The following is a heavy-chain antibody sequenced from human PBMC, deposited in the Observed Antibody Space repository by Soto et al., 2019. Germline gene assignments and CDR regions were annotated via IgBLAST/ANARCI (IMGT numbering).Heavy chain of an antibody. CDR2: ISYDGSNK. V-gene: IGHV3-30*18. D-gene: IGHD3-9*01. CDR1: GFTFSSYG. J-gene: IGHJ4*02. CDR3: AKDPRLDILTGPFDY. Sequence: QVQLVESGGGVVQPGRSLRLSCAASGFTFSSYGMHWVRQAPGKGLEWVAVISYDGSNKYYADSVKGRFTISRDKSKNTLYLQMNSLRAEYTAVYYCAKDPRLDILTGPFDYWGQGTLVTVSS.